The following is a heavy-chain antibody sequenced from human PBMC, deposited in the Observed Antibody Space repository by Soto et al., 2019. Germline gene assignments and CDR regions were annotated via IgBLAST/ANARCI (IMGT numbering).Heavy chain of an antibody. J-gene: IGHJ4*02. D-gene: IGHD2-21*01. CDR1: GGSINKNW. CDR2: XYXSXGX. V-gene: IGHV4-4*02. CDR3: ATYVNPFTFDY. Sequence: TSETQSLTCGVSGGSINKNWWSWLRQPPEMALEXSXXXYXSXGXRXXXXLQSRVTISIDKSKNHLSLNLMSVTAADTAVDYCATYVNPFTFDYWGQGALVTVSS.